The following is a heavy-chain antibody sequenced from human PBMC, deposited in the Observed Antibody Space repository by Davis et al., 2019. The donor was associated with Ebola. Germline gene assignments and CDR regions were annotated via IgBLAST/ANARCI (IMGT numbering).Heavy chain of an antibody. D-gene: IGHD3-3*01. CDR3: ARVNYDFWSGYSWFDP. J-gene: IGHJ5*02. Sequence: SETLSLTCTVSGGSISSSSYYWGWIRQPPGKGLEWIGEIYHSGSTNYNPSLKSRVTISVDTSKNQFSLKLSSVTAADTAVYYCARVNYDFWSGYSWFDPWGQGTLVTVSS. CDR1: GGSISSSSYY. CDR2: IYHSGST. V-gene: IGHV4-39*07.